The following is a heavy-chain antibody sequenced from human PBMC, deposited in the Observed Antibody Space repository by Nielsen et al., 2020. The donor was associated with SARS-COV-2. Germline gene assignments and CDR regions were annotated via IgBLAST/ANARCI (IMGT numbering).Heavy chain of an antibody. CDR3: ARTHYRGYSGYAPPYYFDY. Sequence: VRQMPGKGLEWMGIIYPGDSDTRYSPSFQGQVTISADKSISTAYLQWSSLKAPDTAMYYCARTHYRGYSGYAPPYYFDYWGQGTLVTVSS. D-gene: IGHD5-12*01. CDR2: IYPGDSDT. V-gene: IGHV5-51*01. J-gene: IGHJ4*02.